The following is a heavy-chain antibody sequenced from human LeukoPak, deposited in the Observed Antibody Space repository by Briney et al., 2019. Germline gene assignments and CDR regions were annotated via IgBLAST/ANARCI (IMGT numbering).Heavy chain of an antibody. Sequence: PGGSLRLSCAASGFTFSTYAVHWVRQAPGKGLEFVSAISSDGGSTYYANSVRDRFTISRDNSKNTLYLQMGSLRPEDMAVYYCARAVHSSGYPPVDYWGQGTLVTVSS. D-gene: IGHD3-22*01. CDR1: GFTFSTYA. CDR2: ISSDGGST. V-gene: IGHV3-64*01. J-gene: IGHJ4*02. CDR3: ARAVHSSGYPPVDY.